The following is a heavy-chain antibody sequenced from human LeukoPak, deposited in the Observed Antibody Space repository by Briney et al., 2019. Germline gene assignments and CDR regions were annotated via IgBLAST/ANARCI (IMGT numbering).Heavy chain of an antibody. CDR3: ARDISPYYYDSSGYSIVGMDV. J-gene: IGHJ6*02. CDR1: GGSISSCY. V-gene: IGHV4-59*01. Sequence: SETLSLTCTVSGGSISSCYWSWIRQPPGKGLEWIRYIHYSGSTNYNPSLKSRVTISVDTSKNQFSLKLSSVTAADTAVYYCARDISPYYYDSSGYSIVGMDVWGQGTTVTVSS. D-gene: IGHD3-22*01. CDR2: IHYSGST.